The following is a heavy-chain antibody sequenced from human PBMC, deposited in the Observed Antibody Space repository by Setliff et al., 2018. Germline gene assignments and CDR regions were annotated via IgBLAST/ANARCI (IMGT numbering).Heavy chain of an antibody. CDR3: ARVDYDFWRGYLDV. Sequence: SETLSLTCTVSGGSVRGYYWSWIRQPPGKGLEWIGYMYYSGDTNYNPSLKSRVTISVDTSKNQFSLELRSVTAADTAVYYCARVDYDFWRGYLDVWGKGTTVTVSS. CDR1: GGSVRGYY. J-gene: IGHJ6*03. CDR2: MYYSGDT. V-gene: IGHV4-59*08. D-gene: IGHD3-3*01.